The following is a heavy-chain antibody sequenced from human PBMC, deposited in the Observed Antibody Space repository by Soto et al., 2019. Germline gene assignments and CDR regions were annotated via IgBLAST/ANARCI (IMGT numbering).Heavy chain of an antibody. Sequence: EVQLLESGGGMVQPGGSLRVSCAASGFTFRNFVMSWVRQAPGKGLEWVSAIRGTGGETFYADSVEGRFTISRDNSKNTLYLQMTSLRDEDTALYFCAQDRGWGVVSPSHDYWGQGTLVTVSS. D-gene: IGHD2-21*01. J-gene: IGHJ4*02. CDR3: AQDRGWGVVSPSHDY. V-gene: IGHV3-23*01. CDR1: GFTFRNFV. CDR2: IRGTGGET.